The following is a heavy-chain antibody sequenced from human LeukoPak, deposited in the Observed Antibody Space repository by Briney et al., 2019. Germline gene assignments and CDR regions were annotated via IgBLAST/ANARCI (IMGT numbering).Heavy chain of an antibody. V-gene: IGHV4-4*07. CDR1: GGSISSYY. CDR2: IYTSGST. D-gene: IGHD2-2*01. J-gene: IGHJ5*02. Sequence: PSETLSVTCTVSGGSISSYYWSWIRQPAGKGVECIGRIYTSGSTNYNPSLKSRVTMSVDTSKNQFSLKLSTVTAADTAVYYCARDNLGYCSSTSCSPNWFDPWGQGTLVTVSS. CDR3: ARDNLGYCSSTSCSPNWFDP.